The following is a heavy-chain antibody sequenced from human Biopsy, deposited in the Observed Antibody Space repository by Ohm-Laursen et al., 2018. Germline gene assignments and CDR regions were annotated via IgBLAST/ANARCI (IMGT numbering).Heavy chain of an antibody. J-gene: IGHJ5*02. CDR1: GFAFSYYG. D-gene: IGHD3-9*01. CDR3: ARDDDTTGHYMILNH. Sequence: SLRLSCAASGFAFSYYGLHWVRQAPGKGLQWVAVMWSDGINKNYADSVKDQFTVSRDNSNNVLYLQMSSLRDEDSAVYYCARDDDTTGHYMILNHWGQGTLVTVSS. CDR2: MWSDGINK. V-gene: IGHV3-33*01.